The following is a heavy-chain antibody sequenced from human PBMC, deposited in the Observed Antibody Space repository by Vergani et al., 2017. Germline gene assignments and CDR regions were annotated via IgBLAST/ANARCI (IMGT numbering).Heavy chain of an antibody. D-gene: IGHD1-14*01. J-gene: IGHJ5*02. CDR2: TWYDGNNK. CDR1: GFTFNHYG. CDR3: ARDLRLLYNRFDP. V-gene: IGHV3-33*01. Sequence: QVQLVESGGGVVQPGRSLRLSCAASGFTFNHYGMHWVRQAPGKGLEWVAVTWYDGNNKQYADSVKGRFTISRDNSKSTMYLQMNSLRDEDTGVYYCARDLRLLYNRFDPWGQGTLVTGSS.